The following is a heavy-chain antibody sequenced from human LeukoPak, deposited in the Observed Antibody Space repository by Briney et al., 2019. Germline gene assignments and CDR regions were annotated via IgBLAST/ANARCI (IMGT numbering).Heavy chain of an antibody. CDR1: GGSFSGYY. V-gene: IGHV4-34*01. Sequence: SETLSLTCAVYGGSFSGYYWSWIRQPPGKGLEWIGEINHSGSTNYNPSLKSRVTISVDTSKNQFSLKLSSVTAADTAVYYCARGSSLERVYYYYYYYMDVWGKGTTVTVSS. CDR2: INHSGST. CDR3: ARGSSLERVYYYYYYYMDV. D-gene: IGHD6-13*01. J-gene: IGHJ6*03.